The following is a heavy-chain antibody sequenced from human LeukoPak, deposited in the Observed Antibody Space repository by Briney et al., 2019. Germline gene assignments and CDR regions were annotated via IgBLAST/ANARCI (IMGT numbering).Heavy chain of an antibody. J-gene: IGHJ3*02. CDR2: INPNSGGT. D-gene: IGHD3-22*01. V-gene: IGHV1-2*02. Sequence: ASAKVSCKASGYTFTGYYMHWVRQAPGQGLEWMGWINPNSGGTNHAQKFQGRVTMTMDTSISTAYMELSRLRSDDTAVYYCARMVVVVIADAFDIWGQGTMVTVSS. CDR1: GYTFTGYY. CDR3: ARMVVVVIADAFDI.